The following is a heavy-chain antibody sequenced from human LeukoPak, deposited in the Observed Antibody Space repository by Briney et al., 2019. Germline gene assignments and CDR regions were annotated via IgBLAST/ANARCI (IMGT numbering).Heavy chain of an antibody. CDR2: IIPILGIA. CDR3: ASQINYYGSGSYYHNWFDP. V-gene: IGHV1-69*04. D-gene: IGHD3-10*01. Sequence: SVKVSCKASGGTYSSYAISWVRQTPGQGLEWMGRIIPILGIANYAQKFQGRVTITADKSTSTAYMELSSLRSEDTAVYYCASQINYYGSGSYYHNWFDPWGPGTLVTVSS. CDR1: GGTYSSYA. J-gene: IGHJ5*02.